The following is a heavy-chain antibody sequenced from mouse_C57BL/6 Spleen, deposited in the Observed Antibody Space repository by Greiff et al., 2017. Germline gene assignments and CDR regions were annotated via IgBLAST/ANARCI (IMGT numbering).Heavy chain of an antibody. J-gene: IGHJ2*01. CDR3: ARGQTGNGGYYFDY. V-gene: IGHV1-80*01. CDR1: GYAFSSYW. D-gene: IGHD4-1*01. Sequence: QVQLQQSGAELVKPGASVKISCKASGYAFSSYWMNSVKQRPGKGLEWIGQIYPGDGDTNYNGKFKGKATLTADKSSSTAYMQLSSLTSEDSAVYFCARGQTGNGGYYFDYWGQGTTLTVSS. CDR2: IYPGDGDT.